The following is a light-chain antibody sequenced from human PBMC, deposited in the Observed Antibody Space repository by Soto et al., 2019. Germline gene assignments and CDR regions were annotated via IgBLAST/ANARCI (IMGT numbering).Light chain of an antibody. Sequence: DIQMTQSPSSLSAAVGDRVTIICRTSQSISFDLNWYQQRPGKAPKLLIYGASTLQSGVPSRFSGRGSGRDFTLTISTLLPEDFATYYCQQAHSIPITFGQGTRLEIK. CDR1: QSISFD. CDR3: QQAHSIPIT. J-gene: IGKJ5*01. V-gene: IGKV1-39*01. CDR2: GAS.